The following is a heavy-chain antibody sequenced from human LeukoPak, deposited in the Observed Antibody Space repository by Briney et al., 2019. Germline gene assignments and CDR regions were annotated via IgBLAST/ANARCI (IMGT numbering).Heavy chain of an antibody. V-gene: IGHV1-8*01. Sequence: ASVKASCKASGYTFTSYDINWVRQATGQGLEWMGWMNPNSGNTGYAQKFQGRVTMTRNTSISTAYMELSSLRSEDTAVYYCATYCSSTSCYRAFDIWGQGTMVTVSS. D-gene: IGHD2-2*01. J-gene: IGHJ3*02. CDR1: GYTFTSYD. CDR2: MNPNSGNT. CDR3: ATYCSSTSCYRAFDI.